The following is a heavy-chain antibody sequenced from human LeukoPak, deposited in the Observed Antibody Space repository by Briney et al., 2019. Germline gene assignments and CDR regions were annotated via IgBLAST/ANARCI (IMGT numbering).Heavy chain of an antibody. D-gene: IGHD5-24*01. Sequence: PSETLSLTWTVSGGSISSYYWSWIRQPPGKGLEWIGYIYYSGSTNYNPSLKSRVTISVDTSKNQFSLKLSSVTAADTAVYYCARENGYNIDYWGQGTLVTVSS. V-gene: IGHV4-59*01. J-gene: IGHJ4*02. CDR3: ARENGYNIDY. CDR2: IYYSGST. CDR1: GGSISSYY.